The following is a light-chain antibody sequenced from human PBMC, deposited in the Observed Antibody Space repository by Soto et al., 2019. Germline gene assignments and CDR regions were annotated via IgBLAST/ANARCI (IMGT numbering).Light chain of an antibody. J-gene: IGLJ2*01. V-gene: IGLV8-61*01. CDR3: VLYMGSGQGV. CDR2: GTN. Sequence: QAVVTQEPSFSVSPGGTVTLTCGLTSGSVSTNYYPSWYQQTPGQTPRTLIYGTNTRSSGVPDRFSGSILGNKAALTITGAQADDESDYYCVLYMGSGQGVFGGGTKVTVL. CDR1: SGSVSTNYY.